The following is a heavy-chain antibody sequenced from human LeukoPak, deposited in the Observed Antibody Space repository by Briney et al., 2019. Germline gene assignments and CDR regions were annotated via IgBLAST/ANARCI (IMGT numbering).Heavy chain of an antibody. CDR2: IESRAEGEPT. CDR3: AKVPVPRRRFNAFDV. CDR1: LCIHRYPW. Sequence: GGSLRLSCAFCLCIHRYPWVLGVRQAPGKGLEWVGLIESRAEGEPTHYAAPVTGRFTIARVDPQNPLYLEMSSLETATHAVFSCAKVPVPRRRFNAFDVWGQGTTVTVSS. V-gene: IGHV3-15*04. J-gene: IGHJ3*01.